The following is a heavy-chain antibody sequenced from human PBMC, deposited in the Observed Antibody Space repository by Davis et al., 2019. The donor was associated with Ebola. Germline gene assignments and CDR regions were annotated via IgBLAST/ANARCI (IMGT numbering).Heavy chain of an antibody. CDR1: GYSISSGYY. D-gene: IGHD3-10*01. V-gene: IGHV4-38-2*02. J-gene: IGHJ4*02. CDR2: INHSGST. CDR3: ARALGYY. Sequence: PSETLSLTCTVSGYSISSGYYWGWIRQPPGKGLEWIGEINHSGSTNYNPSLKSRVTISVDTSKNQFSLKLSSVTAADTAVYYCARALGYYWGQGTLVTVSS.